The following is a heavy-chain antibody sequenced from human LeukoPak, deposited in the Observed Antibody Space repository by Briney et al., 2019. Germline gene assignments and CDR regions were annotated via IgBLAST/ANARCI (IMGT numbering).Heavy chain of an antibody. Sequence: GASVKVSCKASGGTFSSYAISWVRQAPGQGLEWMGGLIPIFGTANYAQKFQGRVTITADESTSTAYMELSSLRSEDTAVYYCARGVSYYFDYWGQGTLVTVSS. CDR1: GGTFSSYA. CDR3: ARGVSYYFDY. J-gene: IGHJ4*02. V-gene: IGHV1-69*13. CDR2: LIPIFGTA.